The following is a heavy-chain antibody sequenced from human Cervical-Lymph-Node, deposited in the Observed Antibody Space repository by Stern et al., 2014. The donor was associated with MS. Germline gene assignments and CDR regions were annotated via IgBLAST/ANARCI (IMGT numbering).Heavy chain of an antibody. CDR2: VYWDDDE. CDR1: GFSLTTRDVA. D-gene: IGHD3-10*01. Sequence: QVTLRESGPTLLKPTQTLTLTCSFSGFSLTTRDVAVGWIRQPPGQALEWLTLVYWDDDERYSPSLKNRLSISKDTFRNRVVLTMTGMDPVDTGTYFCARRMVRSDYFDYWGQGILVTVSS. V-gene: IGHV2-5*02. J-gene: IGHJ4*02. CDR3: ARRMVRSDYFDY.